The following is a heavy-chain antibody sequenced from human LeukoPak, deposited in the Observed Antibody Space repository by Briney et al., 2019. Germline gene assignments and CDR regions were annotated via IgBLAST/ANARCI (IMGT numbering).Heavy chain of an antibody. D-gene: IGHD1-1*01. J-gene: IGHJ4*02. CDR1: GFTFSTYE. CDR2: ISPTGTTI. V-gene: IGHV3-48*03. Sequence: PGGSLRLSCAASGFTFSTYEMNWIRQAPGKGLEWLSYISPTGTTIYYADSVRGRFTISRDNAKNSVYLQMNSLRAEDTAVYYCARKTFGTVYFNLWGQGTLVTASS. CDR3: ARKTFGTVYFNL.